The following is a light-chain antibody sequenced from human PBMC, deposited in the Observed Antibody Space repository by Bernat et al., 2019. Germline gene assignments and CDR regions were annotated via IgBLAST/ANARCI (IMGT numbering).Light chain of an antibody. CDR2: ANN. V-gene: IGLV1-40*01. Sequence: QSVLTQPPSVSGAPGQRVTISCTGSSSNIGAPYDVHWYQQVPGTAPKLLIYANNNRPSGVPDRFSGSKSGTSSSLAITGLQADDEGDYYCQSYDSSLSGWVFGGGPKLTVL. CDR3: QSYDSSLSGWV. J-gene: IGLJ3*02. CDR1: SSNIGAPYD.